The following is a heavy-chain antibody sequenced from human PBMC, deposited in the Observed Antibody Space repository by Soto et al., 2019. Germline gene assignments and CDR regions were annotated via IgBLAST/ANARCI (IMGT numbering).Heavy chain of an antibody. D-gene: IGHD3-22*01. V-gene: IGHV3-23*01. CDR2: ISGSGDST. J-gene: IGHJ3*02. CDR1: GFTFSIYA. Sequence: EVQLLESGGGLVQPGGSLRLSCAASGFTFSIYAMSWVRQAPGKGLEWVSGISGSGDSTYYADSVKGRVTISRDNSKNTLYLQMNSLRAEDTAVYYCAKHLKNYYDSSGFHDVFDIWGQGTMVTVSS. CDR3: AKHLKNYYDSSGFHDVFDI.